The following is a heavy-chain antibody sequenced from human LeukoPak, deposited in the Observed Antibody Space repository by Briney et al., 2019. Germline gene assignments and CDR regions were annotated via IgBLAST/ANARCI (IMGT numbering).Heavy chain of an antibody. V-gene: IGHV4-34*01. CDR3: ARGPPYIVVVTGIGFFDS. CDR2: INHSGST. J-gene: IGHJ4*02. CDR1: GGSFSGYY. D-gene: IGHD2-21*02. Sequence: SETLSLTCVVYGGSFSGYYWSWIRQPPGKGLEWIGEINHSGSTNYNPSLKSRVTISVDTSKNQFSLKLSSVTAADTAVYYCARGPPYIVVVTGIGFFDSWGQGTLVTVSS.